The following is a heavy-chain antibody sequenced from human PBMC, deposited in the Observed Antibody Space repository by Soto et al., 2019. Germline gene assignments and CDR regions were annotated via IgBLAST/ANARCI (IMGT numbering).Heavy chain of an antibody. Sequence: QVQLQQWGAGLLKPSETLSLTCAVYGGSFSGYYWSWIRQPPGKGLEWIGEINHSGSTNYNPSLKGRVTISIDTSENQVSLKLSSVTAADTAVYYCAVYSSSWYGNLGWFDPWGQGTLVTVSS. CDR2: INHSGST. CDR1: GGSFSGYY. J-gene: IGHJ5*02. V-gene: IGHV4-34*01. D-gene: IGHD6-13*01. CDR3: AVYSSSWYGNLGWFDP.